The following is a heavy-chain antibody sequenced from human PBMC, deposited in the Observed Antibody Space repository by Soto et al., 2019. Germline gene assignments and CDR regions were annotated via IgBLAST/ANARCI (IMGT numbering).Heavy chain of an antibody. CDR3: ARGGGSSWYHYYYAMDV. Sequence: PSETLSLTCAVYGGSFSGYYWSWIRQPPGKGLEWIGEINHSGSTNYNPSLKSRVTISVDTSKNQFSLKLSSVTAADTAVYYCARGGGSSWYHYYYAMDVWGQGTTVTVSS. J-gene: IGHJ6*02. CDR1: GGSFSGYY. CDR2: INHSGST. D-gene: IGHD6-13*01. V-gene: IGHV4-34*01.